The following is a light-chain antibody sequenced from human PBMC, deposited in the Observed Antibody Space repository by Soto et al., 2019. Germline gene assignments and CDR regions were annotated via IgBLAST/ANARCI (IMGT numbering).Light chain of an antibody. CDR2: EVS. CDR3: CSYAGSSTFEV. Sequence: QSALTQPASVFGSPGQSITISCTGTSSDVGSYNLVSWYQQHPGKAPKLMIYEVSKRPSGVSNRFSGSKSGNTASLTISGLQAEDEADYYCCSYAGSSTFEVFGGGTQLTV. CDR1: SSDVGSYNL. J-gene: IGLJ2*01. V-gene: IGLV2-23*02.